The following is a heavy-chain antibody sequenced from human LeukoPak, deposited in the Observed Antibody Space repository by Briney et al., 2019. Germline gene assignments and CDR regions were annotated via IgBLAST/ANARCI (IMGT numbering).Heavy chain of an antibody. V-gene: IGHV1-2*06. CDR3: ARDWSGSYEQ. CDR1: GYTFNDHD. Sequence: ASVKVSCKASGYTFNDHDMHWVRQAPGQGLEWMGRINPNSGGTTYAQKFQGRVTMNRDTSISTAYMELSRLTSDDTAVYYCARDWSGSYEQWGQGTLVSVSS. D-gene: IGHD1-26*01. J-gene: IGHJ4*02. CDR2: INPNSGGT.